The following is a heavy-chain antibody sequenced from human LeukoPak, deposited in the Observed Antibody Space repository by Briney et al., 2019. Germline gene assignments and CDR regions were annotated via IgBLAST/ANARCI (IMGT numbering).Heavy chain of an antibody. J-gene: IGHJ4*02. D-gene: IGHD2-21*01. CDR3: ARDGGGYCGGD. CDR2: YNGDWGST. Sequence: GGSLRLSCAASGFTFSSNWMHWVRQAPGKGLVWVSRYNGDWGSTSYADSLKGRFTISRDNAKNTLYLQLNSLRAEDTAVYYCARDGGGYCGGDWGQGTLVTVS. V-gene: IGHV3-74*01. CDR1: GFTFSSNW.